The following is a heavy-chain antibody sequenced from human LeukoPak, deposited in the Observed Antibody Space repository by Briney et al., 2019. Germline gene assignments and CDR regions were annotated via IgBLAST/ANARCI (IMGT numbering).Heavy chain of an antibody. Sequence: PGGSLRLSCTVSGFTFDDYAMHWVRHTPRHGLEWLARITWNRDNIGYGDSVEGRFTISRENVKNVLYLQMNSLRPEDTALYYCAKDLSSAITSALVLDVWGQGTTV. V-gene: IGHV3-9*01. D-gene: IGHD3-22*01. CDR1: GFTFDDYA. CDR3: AKDLSSAITSALVLDV. CDR2: ITWNRDNI. J-gene: IGHJ6*02.